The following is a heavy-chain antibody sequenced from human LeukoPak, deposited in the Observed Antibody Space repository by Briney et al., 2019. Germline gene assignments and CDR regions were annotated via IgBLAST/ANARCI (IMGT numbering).Heavy chain of an antibody. V-gene: IGHV3-21*01. Sequence: KPGGSLRLSCAASGFTFSSYSMNWVRQAPGKGLEWVSSISSSSSYIYYADSVKGRFTISRDNAKNSLYLQMNSLRAEDTAVYYCARDIGLLWFGELLGDDHYFDYWGQGTLVTVSS. CDR2: ISSSSSYI. CDR1: GFTFSSYS. CDR3: ARDIGLLWFGELLGDDHYFDY. D-gene: IGHD3-10*01. J-gene: IGHJ4*02.